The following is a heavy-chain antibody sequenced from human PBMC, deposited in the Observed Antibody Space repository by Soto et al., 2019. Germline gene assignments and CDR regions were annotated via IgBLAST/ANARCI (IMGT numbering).Heavy chain of an antibody. V-gene: IGHV3-74*01. Sequence: EVQLVESGGDLVQPGGSLRLSCEASGFTFSSNWMHWVRQAPGKGLVWVSRMNPDGSSRGYADSAKGRFTISRDNAQNTPFLQMNSLRAEDTAVYYCARGGNAGSGQYYLDDYWGQVTLVTVSS. CDR2: MNPDGSSR. D-gene: IGHD3-10*01. CDR1: GFTFSSNW. J-gene: IGHJ4*02. CDR3: ARGGNAGSGQYYLDDY.